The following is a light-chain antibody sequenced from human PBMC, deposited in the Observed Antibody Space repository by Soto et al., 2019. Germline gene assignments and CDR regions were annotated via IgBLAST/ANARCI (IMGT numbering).Light chain of an antibody. CDR2: AAS. V-gene: IGKV1-9*01. J-gene: IGKJ4*01. CDR3: QQYNSYPLT. CDR1: QSISSY. Sequence: DIQLTQSPSFLSASVGDRVTITCRASQSISSYLNWYQQKPGKAPNLLIYAASSLQSGVPSRCSGSGSGTEFTLTISSMQPDDFATDYCQQYNSYPLTFGGGTKVDI.